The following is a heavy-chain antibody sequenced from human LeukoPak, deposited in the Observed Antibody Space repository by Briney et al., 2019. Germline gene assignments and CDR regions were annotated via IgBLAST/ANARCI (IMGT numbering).Heavy chain of an antibody. CDR2: IIPILDIA. D-gene: IGHD5-24*01. Sequence: SVKVSCKASGGTFSSYAVSWVRQAPGQGLECLGRIIPILDIADYAQKFQGRVTITADKSTSTAYMELTSLRSEDTAVYYCAREEMATPYFDYWGQGPLVTVSS. CDR3: AREEMATPYFDY. J-gene: IGHJ4*02. CDR1: GGTFSSYA. V-gene: IGHV1-69*04.